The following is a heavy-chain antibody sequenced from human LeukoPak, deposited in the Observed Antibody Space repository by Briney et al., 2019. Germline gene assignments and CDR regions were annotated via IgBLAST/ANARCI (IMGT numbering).Heavy chain of an antibody. D-gene: IGHD1-26*01. V-gene: IGHV3-30*02. CDR3: ASGGPTRGTLAS. CDR1: GFALSSYG. J-gene: IGHJ4*02. Sequence: PGGSLRLSCAASGFALSSYGMYWGRQTPDKSLEWVAYSRRDGTYVNYADSVKGRFIISRDNSKNTLGLQMNSLRVEDTALYYCASGGPTRGTLASWGQGTLVPVSS. CDR2: SRRDGTYV.